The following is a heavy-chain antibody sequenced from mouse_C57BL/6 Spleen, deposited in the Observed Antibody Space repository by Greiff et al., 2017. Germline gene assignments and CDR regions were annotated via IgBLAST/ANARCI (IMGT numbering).Heavy chain of an antibody. Sequence: QVQLQQSGAELVRPGASVTLSCKASGYTFTDYEMHWVKQTPVHGLEWIGAIDPEPGGTAYNQKFKGKAILTADKSSSAAYMELRSLTSEDSAGYYCTFYYDYDRGYWGQGTTLTVSS. J-gene: IGHJ2*01. V-gene: IGHV1-15*01. CDR3: TFYYDYDRGY. CDR2: IDPEPGGT. D-gene: IGHD2-4*01. CDR1: GYTFTDYE.